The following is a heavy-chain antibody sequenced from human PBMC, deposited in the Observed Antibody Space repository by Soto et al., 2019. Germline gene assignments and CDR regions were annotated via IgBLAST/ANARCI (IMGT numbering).Heavy chain of an antibody. CDR1: GYTFTSYW. D-gene: IGHD6-13*01. Sequence: GESLKISCKGSGYTFTSYWIGWVRQMPGKGLEWMGFIYPGDSDTRYSPSFQGQVTISADKSITTAYLQWSSLKASDTAMYYCARLKPGIAAAGTGYYYGLDGWGQGTTVTVSS. V-gene: IGHV5-51*01. CDR2: IYPGDSDT. J-gene: IGHJ6*01. CDR3: ARLKPGIAAAGTGYYYGLDG.